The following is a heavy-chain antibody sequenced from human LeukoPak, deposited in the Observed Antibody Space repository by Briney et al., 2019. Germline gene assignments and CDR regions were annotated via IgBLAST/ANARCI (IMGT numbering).Heavy chain of an antibody. CDR2: IYDRGST. Sequence: SETLSLTCTVSGGSISSYYWSWIRQPPGKGLEWIGNIYDRGSTKYNPSLKSRVTISVDTSKNQFSLRLSSVTAADTAVYYYARGRTFDNWGQGTLVTVSS. CDR1: GGSISSYY. J-gene: IGHJ4*02. CDR3: ARGRTFDN. V-gene: IGHV4-59*01.